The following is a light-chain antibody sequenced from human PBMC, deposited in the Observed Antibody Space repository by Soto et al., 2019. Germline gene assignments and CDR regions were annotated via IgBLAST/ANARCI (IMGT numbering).Light chain of an antibody. CDR1: SSDVGGYNY. Sequence: QSSLTPPASVSGSPGQSITISCTGTSSDVGGYNYVSWYQQHPGKVPELLIYEVSNRPSGVSNRFSGSKSGNTASLTISGLQAEDEANYYCSSYTSSSTYVFGPGTKVTVI. CDR3: SSYTSSSTYV. CDR2: EVS. V-gene: IGLV2-14*01. J-gene: IGLJ1*01.